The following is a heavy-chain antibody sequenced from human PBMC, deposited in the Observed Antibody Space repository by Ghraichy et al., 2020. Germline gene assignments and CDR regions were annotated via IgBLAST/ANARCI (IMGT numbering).Heavy chain of an antibody. CDR2: VKNKNEGGAT. CDR1: GFDLRNPW. J-gene: IGHJ5*02. CDR3: VTHAWFDP. Sequence: GGSLRLSCVGSGFDLRNPWINWVRQAPGKGLEWVGRVKNKNEGGATDYAAPVKGRFTISRDDSKNTVYLQMNSLKTEDTAMYYCVTHAWFDPWGQGTLVTVSS. V-gene: IGHV3-15*07.